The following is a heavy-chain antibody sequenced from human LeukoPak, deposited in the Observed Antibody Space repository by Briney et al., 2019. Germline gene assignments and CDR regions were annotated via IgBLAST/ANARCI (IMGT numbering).Heavy chain of an antibody. CDR1: GGSISSSSYY. CDR2: IYYSGST. Sequence: SETLSLTCTVSGGSISSSSYYWGWIRQPPGKGLEWIGSIYYSGSTYYNPSLKSRVTISVDTSKNQFSLKLSSVTAADTAVYYCARILRYFDWLPRWFDPWGQGTLVTVSS. CDR3: ARILRYFDWLPRWFDP. V-gene: IGHV4-39*07. D-gene: IGHD3-9*01. J-gene: IGHJ5*02.